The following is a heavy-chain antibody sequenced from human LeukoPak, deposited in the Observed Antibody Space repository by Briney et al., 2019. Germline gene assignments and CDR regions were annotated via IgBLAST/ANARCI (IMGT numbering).Heavy chain of an antibody. Sequence: ASVKVSCKASGYTFTSYDINWVRQATGQGLEWMGWMNPNSGNTGYAQKFQGRVTMTRNTSISTAYMELSSLRSEDTAVYYCARGRSCSNTSCYILRYYYYYMDVWGKGTTVTVSS. J-gene: IGHJ6*03. CDR2: MNPNSGNT. D-gene: IGHD2-2*02. CDR3: ARGRSCSNTSCYILRYYYYYMDV. CDR1: GYTFTSYD. V-gene: IGHV1-8*01.